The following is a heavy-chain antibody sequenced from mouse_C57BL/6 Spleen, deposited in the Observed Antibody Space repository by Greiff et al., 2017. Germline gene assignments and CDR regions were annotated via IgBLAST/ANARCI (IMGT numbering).Heavy chain of an antibody. V-gene: IGHV5-12*01. CDR2: ISNGGGST. J-gene: IGHJ1*03. CDR1: GFTFSDYY. Sequence: EVQLVESGGGLVQPGGSLKLSCAASGFTFSDYYMYWVRQTPEKRLEWVAYISNGGGSTYYPDTVKGRFTISRDNAKNTLYLQMSRLKSEDTAMYYCARDGPLYFDVWGTGTTVTVSS. D-gene: IGHD2-3*01. CDR3: ARDGPLYFDV.